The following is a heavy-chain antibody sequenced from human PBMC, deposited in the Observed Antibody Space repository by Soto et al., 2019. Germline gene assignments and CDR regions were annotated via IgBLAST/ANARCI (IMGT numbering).Heavy chain of an antibody. CDR1: GGSISSGGYY. CDR3: ARIYDSSGYYYVDY. CDR2: INHSGST. V-gene: IGHV4-34*01. D-gene: IGHD3-22*01. Sequence: SETLSLTCAVSGGSISSGGYYWSWIRQPPGKGLEWIGEINHSGSTNYNPSLKSRVTISVDTSKNQFSLKLSSVTAADTAVYYCARIYDSSGYYYVDYWGQGTLVTVSS. J-gene: IGHJ4*02.